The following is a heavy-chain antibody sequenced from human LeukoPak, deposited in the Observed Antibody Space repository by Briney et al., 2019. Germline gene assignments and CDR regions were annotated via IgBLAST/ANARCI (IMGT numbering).Heavy chain of an antibody. CDR1: AYTFINND. D-gene: IGHD2-15*01. CDR2: IDPKNDNS. CDR3: ARSHTQKRFCGGGPCYPTVWWFDP. V-gene: IGHV1-8*01. Sequence: GAAVKVSFKASAYTFINNDINWVRQAPAQGLEWMAWIDPKNDNSGNSQNFQGRVTMTTDISITTANLELSRLRSEDTAVYYCARSHTQKRFCGGGPCYPTVWWFDPWGEGTLVTVSS. J-gene: IGHJ5*02.